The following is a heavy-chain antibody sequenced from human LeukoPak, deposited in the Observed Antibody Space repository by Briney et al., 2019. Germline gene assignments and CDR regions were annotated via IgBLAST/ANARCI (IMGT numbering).Heavy chain of an antibody. V-gene: IGHV4-59*01. CDR1: GGPISSYY. J-gene: IGHJ6*03. CDR3: ARDGGWTVTYYYYMDV. D-gene: IGHD4-11*01. Sequence: SETLSLTCTVSGGPISSYYWIWIRQPPGKGLEGIGYIYYSGSTNYNPSLKSRVTISVDTSKNQFSLKLSSVTAADTAVYYCARDGGWTVTYYYYMDVWGKGTTVTVSS. CDR2: IYYSGST.